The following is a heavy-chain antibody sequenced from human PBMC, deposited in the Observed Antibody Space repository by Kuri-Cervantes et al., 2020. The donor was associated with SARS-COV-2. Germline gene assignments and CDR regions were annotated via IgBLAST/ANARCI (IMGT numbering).Heavy chain of an antibody. Sequence: ASVKVSCKASGYTFTGYYMHWARQAPGQGLEWMGWINPNSGGTNYAQKFQGRVTMTRDTSISTAYMELSRLRSDDTAVYYCARDTQQYYDFWSGYYNWFDPWGQGTLVTVSS. CDR1: GYTFTGYY. J-gene: IGHJ5*02. D-gene: IGHD3-3*01. CDR3: ARDTQQYYDFWSGYYNWFDP. CDR2: INPNSGGT. V-gene: IGHV1-2*02.